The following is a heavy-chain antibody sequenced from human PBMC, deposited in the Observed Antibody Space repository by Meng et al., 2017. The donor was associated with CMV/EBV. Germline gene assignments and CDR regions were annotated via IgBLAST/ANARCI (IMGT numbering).Heavy chain of an antibody. CDR3: ARGGNWFDP. V-gene: IGHV4-34*01. CDR2: INHSGST. J-gene: IGHJ5*02. Sequence: QVQLQQWGAGLLKPSETLALPCAVYGGSFSGYYWSWIRQPPGKGLEWIGEINHSGSTNHNPSLKSRVTISVDTSKNQFSLKLSSVTAADTAVYYCARGGNWFDPWGQGTLVTVSS. CDR1: GGSFSGYY.